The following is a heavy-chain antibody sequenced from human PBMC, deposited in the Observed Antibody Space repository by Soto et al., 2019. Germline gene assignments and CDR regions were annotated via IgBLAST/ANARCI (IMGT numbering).Heavy chain of an antibody. CDR1: GFSLSTNGVG. CDR3: AHLAYSQDLLGYFDF. V-gene: IGHV2-5*02. CDR2: IFWDGDQ. Sequence: QITLKESGPTLVKPTQTLTLTCTFSGFSLSTNGVGVGWIRQPPGRALEWLALIFWDGDQRSRPSLKSRLAITKDTSKNQVVLTMTNVDPVDTATYDCAHLAYSQDLLGYFDFWGQGTLVTVSS. D-gene: IGHD2-21*01. J-gene: IGHJ4*02.